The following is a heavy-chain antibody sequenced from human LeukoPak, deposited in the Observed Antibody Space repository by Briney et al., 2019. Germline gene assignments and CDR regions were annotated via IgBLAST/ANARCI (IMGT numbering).Heavy chain of an antibody. CDR3: ARQVVVAAPFDY. D-gene: IGHD2-15*01. V-gene: IGHV3-30*04. CDR1: GFTFSSYA. Sequence: GGSLRLSCAASGFTFSSYAMHWVRQAPGKGLEWVAVISYDGSNKYYADSVKGRFTISRDNSKNTLYLQMNSLRAEDTAVYYCARQVVVAAPFDYWGQGTLVTVSS. J-gene: IGHJ4*02. CDR2: ISYDGSNK.